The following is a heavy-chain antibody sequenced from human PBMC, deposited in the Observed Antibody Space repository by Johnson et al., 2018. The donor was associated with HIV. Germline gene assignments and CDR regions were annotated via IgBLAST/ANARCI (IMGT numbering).Heavy chain of an antibody. D-gene: IGHD4-17*01. CDR1: GFTFSSYG. CDR3: ALTDYGDYPQRVPDAFDI. J-gene: IGHJ3*02. Sequence: VQLVESGGGVVQPGRSLRLSCAASGFTFSSYGMHWVRQAPGKGLEWVAVISYDGSNKYYADSVKGRFTISRDNSKNTLYLQMNSLRAEDTAVYYCALTDYGDYPQRVPDAFDIWGQGTMVTVSS. CDR2: ISYDGSNK. V-gene: IGHV3-30*03.